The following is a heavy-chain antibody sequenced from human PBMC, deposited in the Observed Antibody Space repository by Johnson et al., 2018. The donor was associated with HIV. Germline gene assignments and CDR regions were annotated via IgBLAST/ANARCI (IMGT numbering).Heavy chain of an antibody. Sequence: QMLLVESGGGVVQPGGSLRLSCAASGFTFSSYGMHWVRQAPGKGLEWVAFIGFDGTKSYYADSLKGRFTISRDNSNNMVYLQMNSLRPEDTAVYYCATDIVVVLALGGDAFDIWGQGTMVIVSS. CDR3: ATDIVVVLALGGDAFDI. V-gene: IGHV3-30*02. D-gene: IGHD2-2*01. CDR1: GFTFSSYG. J-gene: IGHJ3*02. CDR2: IGFDGTKS.